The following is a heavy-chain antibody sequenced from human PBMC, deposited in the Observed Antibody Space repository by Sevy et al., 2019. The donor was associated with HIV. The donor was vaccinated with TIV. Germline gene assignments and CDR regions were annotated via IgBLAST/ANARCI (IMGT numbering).Heavy chain of an antibody. V-gene: IGHV4-38-2*02. J-gene: IGHJ4*02. D-gene: IGHD3-10*01. CDR3: ARDYYGSGSYYEFVY. CDR1: GFSISSDYY. CDR2: IYDGGST. Sequence: SETLSLTCTVSGFSISSDYYWGWIRQPPGKGLEWIGSIYDGGSTYYNPSLKSRVTISIDTSKNRFSLKLSSVTAADTAVYYCARDYYGSGSYYEFVYWGQGTLVTVSS.